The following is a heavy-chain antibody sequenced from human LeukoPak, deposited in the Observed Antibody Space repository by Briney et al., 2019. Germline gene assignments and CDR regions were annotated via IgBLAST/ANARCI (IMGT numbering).Heavy chain of an antibody. J-gene: IGHJ5*02. CDR3: ARGAVVTAVNWFDP. Sequence: SETLSLTCTVSGGSISSYYWSWIRQPPGKGLEWIGYIYYSGSTYYNPSLKSRVTISVDTSKNQFSLKLSSVTAADTAVYYCARGAVVTAVNWFDPWGQGTLVTVSS. V-gene: IGHV4-59*12. D-gene: IGHD2-21*02. CDR2: IYYSGST. CDR1: GGSISSYY.